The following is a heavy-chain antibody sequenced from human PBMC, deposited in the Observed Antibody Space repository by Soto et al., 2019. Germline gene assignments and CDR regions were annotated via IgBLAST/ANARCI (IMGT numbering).Heavy chain of an antibody. V-gene: IGHV4-61*01. Sequence: QVQLQESGPGLVKPSETLSLTCTVSGGSVSSGSYYWSWIRQPPGKGLEWIGYIYYSGSTNYNPSLXGXVXIXXDTSKNQFSLKLSSVTAADTAVYYCAREAYYDSSDWGQGTLVTVSS. D-gene: IGHD3-22*01. CDR3: AREAYYDSSD. CDR2: IYYSGST. CDR1: GGSVSSGSYY. J-gene: IGHJ1*01.